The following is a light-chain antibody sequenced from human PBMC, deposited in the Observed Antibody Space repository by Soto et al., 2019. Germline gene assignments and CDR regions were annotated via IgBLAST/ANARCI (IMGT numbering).Light chain of an antibody. J-gene: IGKJ1*01. CDR3: QQSHSTPWT. CDR2: AAS. Sequence: DIKMTQSASSLSASVRDRVTITCRASQSISSYLNWYQQKPGKAPKLLIYAASSLQSGVPSRFSVSGSGTDFTLTISSLQPEDFATYYCQQSHSTPWTFGQGTKVEIK. CDR1: QSISSY. V-gene: IGKV1-39*01.